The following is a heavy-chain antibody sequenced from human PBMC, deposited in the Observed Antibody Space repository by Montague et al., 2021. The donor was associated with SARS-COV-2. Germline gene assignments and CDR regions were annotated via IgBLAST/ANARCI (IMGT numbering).Heavy chain of an antibody. D-gene: IGHD3-9*01. CDR1: GFTFSSYA. V-gene: IGHV3-30*04. Sequence: SLRLSCAASGFTFSSYALRWVRQAPGKGLEWVADISHEVSYKYXXXSXXXRFXISRDNSKNTLYLDMNSLRAEDTALYYCARDLDSTGYFDPYYYHGMDVWGQGTTVTVSS. J-gene: IGHJ6*02. CDR2: ISHEVSYK. CDR3: ARDLDSTGYFDPYYYHGMDV.